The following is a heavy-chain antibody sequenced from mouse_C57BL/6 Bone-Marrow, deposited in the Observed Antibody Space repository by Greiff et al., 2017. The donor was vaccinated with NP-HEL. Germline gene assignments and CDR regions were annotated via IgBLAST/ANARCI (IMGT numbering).Heavy chain of an antibody. CDR1: GYTFTSYW. Sequence: VKLQESGAELVMPGASVKLSCKASGYTFTSYWMHWVKQRPGQGLEWIGEIDPSDSYTNYNQKFKGKSTLTVDKSSSTAYMQLSSLTSEDSAVYYCAREACITTVVAYYFDYWGQGTTLTVSS. J-gene: IGHJ2*01. V-gene: IGHV1-69*01. CDR3: AREACITTVVAYYFDY. D-gene: IGHD1-1*01. CDR2: IDPSDSYT.